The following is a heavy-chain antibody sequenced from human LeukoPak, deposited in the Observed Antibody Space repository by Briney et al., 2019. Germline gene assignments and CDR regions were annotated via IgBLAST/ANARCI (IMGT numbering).Heavy chain of an antibody. J-gene: IGHJ5*02. D-gene: IGHD4-17*01. CDR2: IYYSGST. V-gene: IGHV4-39*07. CDR3: AREDDCGDYGVWFDP. Sequence: SETLSLSCTVSGGSISSSSYYWGWIRQPPGKGLEWIGSIYYSGSTDYNPSLKSRVTISVDKSKNQFSLKLSSVTAADTAVYSCAREDDCGDYGVWFDPWGQGTLVTVSS. CDR1: GGSISSSSYY.